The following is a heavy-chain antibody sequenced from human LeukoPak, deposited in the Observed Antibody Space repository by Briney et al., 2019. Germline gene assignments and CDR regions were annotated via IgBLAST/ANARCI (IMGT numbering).Heavy chain of an antibody. V-gene: IGHV4-39*07. CDR2: INHSGST. Sequence: PSETLSLTCTVSGGSISSSSYYWGWIRQPPGKGLEWIGEINHSGSTNYNPSLKSRVTISVDTSKNQFSLKLSSVTAADTAVYYCARASTWLPLRGWFDPWGQGTLVTVSS. D-gene: IGHD5-12*01. CDR1: GGSISSSSYY. CDR3: ARASTWLPLRGWFDP. J-gene: IGHJ5*02.